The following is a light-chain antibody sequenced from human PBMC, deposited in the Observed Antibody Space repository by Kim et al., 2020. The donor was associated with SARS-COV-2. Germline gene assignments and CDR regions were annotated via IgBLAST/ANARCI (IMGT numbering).Light chain of an antibody. CDR1: NIGSKS. CDR3: QVWDSRSDHPGVV. V-gene: IGLV3-21*04. CDR2: YDS. J-gene: IGLJ2*01. Sequence: GKTARITCGGNNIGSKSVHWYQQKPGQAPVLVIYYDSDRPSGIPERLSGSNSGNTATLTISRVEAGDEAYYYCQVWDSRSDHPGVVFGGGTQLTVL.